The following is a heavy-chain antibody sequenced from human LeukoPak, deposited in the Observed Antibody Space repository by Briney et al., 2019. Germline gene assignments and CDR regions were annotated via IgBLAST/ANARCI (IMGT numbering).Heavy chain of an antibody. Sequence: ASVKVSCKASGYTFNNYGINWVRQAPGQGLEWMGWISTYNDNTNYAQKLQGRVTMTTDTSTSTAYMELSSLRSEDTAVYYCAREGLGDCTGNSCPNGRGYWGQGTLVTVSS. CDR3: AREGLGDCTGNSCPNGRGY. V-gene: IGHV1-18*01. CDR2: ISTYNDNT. D-gene: IGHD2-8*02. CDR1: GYTFNNYG. J-gene: IGHJ4*02.